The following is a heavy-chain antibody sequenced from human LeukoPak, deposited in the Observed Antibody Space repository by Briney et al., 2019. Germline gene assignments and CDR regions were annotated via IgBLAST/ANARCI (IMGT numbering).Heavy chain of an antibody. D-gene: IGHD3-9*01. CDR3: AREAIRYFDWLSPYYFDY. CDR1: GGSFSSSNW. Sequence: SETLSLTCAVSGGSFSSSNWWSWVRPPPGKGVEGIGEIYHSGSTNYNPSLKSRLTIPVHNSKHQFSLKLRPVTAGHRAVYHCAREAIRYFDWLSPYYFDYWGQGTLVTVSS. V-gene: IGHV4-4*02. CDR2: IYHSGST. J-gene: IGHJ4*02.